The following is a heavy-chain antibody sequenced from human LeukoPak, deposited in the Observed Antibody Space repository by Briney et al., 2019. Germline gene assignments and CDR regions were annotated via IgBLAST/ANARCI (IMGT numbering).Heavy chain of an antibody. Sequence: GGSLRLSCAASGFTFSSYAMHRVRQAPGKGLEWVAVISYDGSNKYYADSVKGRFTISRDNSKNTLYLQMNSLRAEDTAVYYCARGWYYFDYWGQGTLVTVSS. D-gene: IGHD6-19*01. CDR1: GFTFSSYA. V-gene: IGHV3-30*04. CDR3: ARGWYYFDY. CDR2: ISYDGSNK. J-gene: IGHJ4*02.